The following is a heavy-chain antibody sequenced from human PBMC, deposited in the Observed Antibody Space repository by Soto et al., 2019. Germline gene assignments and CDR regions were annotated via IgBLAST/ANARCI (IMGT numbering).Heavy chain of an antibody. V-gene: IGHV1-69*02. Sequence: QVQLVQSGAEVKKPGSSVKVSCKASGGTFSSYTISWVRQAPGQGLEWMGRIIPILGIANYAQKFQGRVTITADKSTSTAYMELSSLRSEDTAVYYCARQLDGTRVPWFDPWGQGTMVTVSS. CDR1: GGTFSSYT. D-gene: IGHD6-6*01. CDR3: ARQLDGTRVPWFDP. J-gene: IGHJ5*02. CDR2: IIPILGIA.